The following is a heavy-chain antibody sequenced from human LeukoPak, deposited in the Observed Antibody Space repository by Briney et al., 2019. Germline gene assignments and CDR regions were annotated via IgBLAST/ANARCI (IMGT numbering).Heavy chain of an antibody. CDR3: ARSTDWYADY. CDR1: GFNFNVYS. V-gene: IGHV3-48*01. CDR2: ITSNLVTI. J-gene: IGHJ4*02. Sequence: GGSLRLCCAASGFNFNVYSMNWVRQAPGKGLEWISYITSNLVTIHYADSVRGRFTISRDNAQNSLHLHMNSLRVEDTAVYFCARSTDWYADYWGQGTRITVSS. D-gene: IGHD3-9*01.